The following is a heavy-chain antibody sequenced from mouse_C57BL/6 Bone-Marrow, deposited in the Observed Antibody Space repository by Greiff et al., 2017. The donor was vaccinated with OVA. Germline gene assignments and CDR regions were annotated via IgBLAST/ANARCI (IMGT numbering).Heavy chain of an antibody. CDR3: ARRSITTVVARDYFDY. J-gene: IGHJ2*01. CDR1: GFTFSSYG. V-gene: IGHV5-6*01. CDR2: ISSGGSYT. Sequence: EVQVVESGGDLVKPGGSLKLSCAASGFTFSSYGMSWVRQTPDKRLEWVATISSGGSYTYYPDSVKGRFTISRDNAKNTLYLQMSSLKSEDTAMYYCARRSITTVVARDYFDYWGQGTTLTVSS. D-gene: IGHD1-1*01.